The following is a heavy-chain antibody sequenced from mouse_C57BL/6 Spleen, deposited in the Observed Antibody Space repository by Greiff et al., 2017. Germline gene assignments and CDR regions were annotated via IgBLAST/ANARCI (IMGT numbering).Heavy chain of an antibody. CDR1: GYTFTSYW. D-gene: IGHD2-5*01. CDR2: IYPGSGST. J-gene: IGHJ2*01. Sequence: QVQLQQPGAELVKPGASVKMSCKASGYTFTSYWITWVKQRPGQGLEWIGDIYPGSGSTNYNEKFKSKATLTVDTSSSTAYMQLSSLTSEDSAVYYGARRNYYSNYFDYWGKGTTLTVSS. V-gene: IGHV1-55*01. CDR3: ARRNYYSNYFDY.